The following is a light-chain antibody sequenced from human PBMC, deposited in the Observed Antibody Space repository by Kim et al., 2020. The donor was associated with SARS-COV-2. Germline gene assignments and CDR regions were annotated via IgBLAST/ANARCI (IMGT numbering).Light chain of an antibody. CDR2: DAF. J-gene: IGKJ2*01. CDR3: QQRSNWYT. Sequence: PGESATLSCMASQSIGSSLAWYQHKPGQAPRLLIYDAFNRATGIPARFSGSGSGTDFTLTISSLEPEDFAVYYCQQRSNWYTFGQGTKLEI. CDR1: QSIGSS. V-gene: IGKV3-11*01.